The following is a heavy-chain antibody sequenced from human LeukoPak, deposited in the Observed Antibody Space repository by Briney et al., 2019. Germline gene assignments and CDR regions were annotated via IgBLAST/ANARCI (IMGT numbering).Heavy chain of an antibody. CDR2: IKRKSDNETV. J-gene: IGHJ4*02. CDR3: TTGLRGPNNY. CDR1: GFSSSNAW. Sequence: GGSLRLSCAAPGFSSSNAWMNWVRQAPGKGLEWVGRIKRKSDNETVDYAAPVKGRFSITRDDSKNMLYLQMNSLKTEDTAVYYCTTGLRGPNNYWGQGALVTVSS. D-gene: IGHD2-21*01. V-gene: IGHV3-15*01.